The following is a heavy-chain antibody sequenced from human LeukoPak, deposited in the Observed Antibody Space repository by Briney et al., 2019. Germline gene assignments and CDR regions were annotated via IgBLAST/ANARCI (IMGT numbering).Heavy chain of an antibody. J-gene: IGHJ3*02. CDR3: ARSRSGYSYDHAAFDI. V-gene: IGHV4-59*01. D-gene: IGHD5-18*01. CDR2: IDYRGST. CDR1: GGSISSYY. Sequence: SETLSLTCTVSGGSISSYYWSWIRQPPGKGLEWIAYIDYRGSTTNNPSLKSRVTISVDTSRNQFSLKLSSVTAADTAVYYCARSRSGYSYDHAAFDIWGQGTMVTVSS.